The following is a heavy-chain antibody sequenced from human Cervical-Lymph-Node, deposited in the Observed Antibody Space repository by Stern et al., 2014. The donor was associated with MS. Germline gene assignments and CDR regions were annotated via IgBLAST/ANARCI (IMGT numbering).Heavy chain of an antibody. CDR3: ARDRESWTGYYTGYYYGMDV. CDR2: VYNSSTT. D-gene: IGHD3/OR15-3a*01. V-gene: IGHV4-59*01. CDR1: GGSMRSYY. J-gene: IGHJ6*02. Sequence: QVQLQESGPGLVKPSETLSLTCTVSGGSMRSYYWNCVQQPPGKGLEWIGYVYNSSTTHYNPSLKSRVTISEDTSKNEFSLKLTSVTAADTAVYYCARDRESWTGYYTGYYYGMDVWGQGTTVTVS.